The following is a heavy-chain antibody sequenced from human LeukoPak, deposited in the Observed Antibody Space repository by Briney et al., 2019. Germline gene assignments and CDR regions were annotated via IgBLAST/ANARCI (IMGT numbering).Heavy chain of an antibody. J-gene: IGHJ4*02. D-gene: IGHD3-16*01. CDR1: GFSFDMHG. CDR2: IRYDGSKK. V-gene: IGHV3-33*01. Sequence: GGSLTLSCLASGFSFDMHGMHWVRPAAGRGMEWVAVIRYDGSKKDYAESVKGRFNIPRDNSKKSLFLQMNSLIAEDRALYYCARNVFADSSGGSFDFWGQGTLVTVSS. CDR3: ARNVFADSSGGSFDF.